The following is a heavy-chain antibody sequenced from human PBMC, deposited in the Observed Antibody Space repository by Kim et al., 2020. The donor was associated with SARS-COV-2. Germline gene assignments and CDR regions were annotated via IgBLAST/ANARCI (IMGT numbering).Heavy chain of an antibody. CDR3: ARERLTGPDSSGYYSDY. CDR1: GYTFTSYG. J-gene: IGHJ4*02. V-gene: IGHV1-18*01. CDR2: ISAYNGNT. D-gene: IGHD3-22*01. Sequence: ASVKVSCKASGYTFTSYGISWVRQAPGQGLEWMGWISAYNGNTNYAQKLQGRVTMTTDTSTSTAYMELRSLRSDDTAVYYCARERLTGPDSSGYYSDYWGQGTLVTVSS.